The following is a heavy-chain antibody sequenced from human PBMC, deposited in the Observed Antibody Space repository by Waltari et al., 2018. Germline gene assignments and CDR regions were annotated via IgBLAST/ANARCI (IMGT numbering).Heavy chain of an antibody. J-gene: IGHJ3*01. CDR1: GGSITSNRHY. V-gene: IGHV4-39*02. CDR3: ATYIGASIGTAAFDV. Sequence: QLQLQESGPGLGKPSETLSLTCNVSGGSITSNRHYWAWIRQPPGQGLEWIGTMSYSGATDSSPSLKSRVTVSRDTSKNHLSLKLDSVTAADTAVYYCATYIGASIGTAAFDVWGQGTMVTVSS. CDR2: MSYSGAT. D-gene: IGHD5-12*01.